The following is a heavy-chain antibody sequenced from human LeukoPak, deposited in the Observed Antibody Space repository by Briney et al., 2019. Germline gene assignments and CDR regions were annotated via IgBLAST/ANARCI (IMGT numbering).Heavy chain of an antibody. D-gene: IGHD5-24*01. CDR2: MTPDGHEE. J-gene: IGHJ4*02. Sequence: GGSLRLSCAASGFTFRTYFMGWVRQAPGKGLECVANMTPDGHEEYCVDSVKGLFTISRDNAGNSLYLQMNSLRAEDTAIYYCARWRWRQSEFDYWGQGTLVTVSS. CDR1: GFTFRTYF. CDR3: ARWRWRQSEFDY. V-gene: IGHV3-7*01.